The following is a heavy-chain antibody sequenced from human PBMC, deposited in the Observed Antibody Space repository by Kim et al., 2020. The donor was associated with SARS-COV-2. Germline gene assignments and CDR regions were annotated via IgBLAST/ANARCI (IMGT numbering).Heavy chain of an antibody. D-gene: IGHD6-19*01. Sequence: SETLSLTCTVSGGSIRRSSYYWGWIRQPPGKGLEWIGSVYFTGITYYNPSVRSRITVSIDTAKNQFSLRLSSVTAADTALYFCARHNVAVAEDWFDPWGQGTQVTVSS. J-gene: IGHJ5*02. V-gene: IGHV4-39*01. CDR2: VYFTGIT. CDR3: ARHNVAVAEDWFDP. CDR1: GGSIRRSSYY.